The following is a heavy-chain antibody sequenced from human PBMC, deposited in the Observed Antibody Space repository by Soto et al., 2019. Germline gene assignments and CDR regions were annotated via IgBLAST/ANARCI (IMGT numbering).Heavy chain of an antibody. CDR2: ISSSSSYI. Sequence: GGSLRLSCAASGFTFSSYSMNWVRQAPGKGLEWVSSISSSSSYIYYADSVKGRFTISRDNAKNSLYLQMNSLRAEDTAVYYCASNTPLGRYNWNYTVYWGQGTLVTVSS. V-gene: IGHV3-21*01. CDR1: GFTFSSYS. J-gene: IGHJ4*02. CDR3: ASNTPLGRYNWNYTVY. D-gene: IGHD1-7*01.